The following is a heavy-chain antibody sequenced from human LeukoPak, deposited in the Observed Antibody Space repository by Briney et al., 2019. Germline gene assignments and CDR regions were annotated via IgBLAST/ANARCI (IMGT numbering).Heavy chain of an antibody. CDR2: IYSGGST. J-gene: IGHJ4*02. D-gene: IGHD3-3*01. CDR3: ARVGADFWSGYYTGGYFDY. V-gene: IGHV3-53*01. CDR1: GFTVSSNY. Sequence: GGSLRLSCAASGFTVSSNYMSWVRQAPGKGLEWVSVIYSGGSTYYADSVKGRFTISRDNSKNTLYLQMNSLRAEDTAVYCCARVGADFWSGYYTGGYFDYWGQGTLVTVSS.